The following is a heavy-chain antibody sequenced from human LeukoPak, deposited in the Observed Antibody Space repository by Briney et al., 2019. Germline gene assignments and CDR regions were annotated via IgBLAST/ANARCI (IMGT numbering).Heavy chain of an antibody. CDR1: GFTFGSYW. D-gene: IGHD3-9*01. CDR3: AASSVLTGYFDAFDI. J-gene: IGHJ3*02. Sequence: GGTLRLSCAASGFTFGSYWMHWVRQAPGKGLVWVSRINSDGSSTSYADSVKGRFTISRDNAKNTLYLQMNSLRAEDTAVYYCAASSVLTGYFDAFDIWGQGTMVTVSS. V-gene: IGHV3-74*01. CDR2: INSDGSST.